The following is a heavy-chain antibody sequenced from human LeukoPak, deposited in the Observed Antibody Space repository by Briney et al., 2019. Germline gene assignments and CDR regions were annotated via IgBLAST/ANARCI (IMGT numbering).Heavy chain of an antibody. CDR3: ARGVVMVPAALLADAFDI. D-gene: IGHD2-2*01. CDR2: INPNSGGT. CDR1: GYTFTGYY. J-gene: IGHJ3*02. Sequence: ASVKVSCKASGYTFTGYYMHWVRQAPGQGLEWMGWINPNSGGTNYAQKFQGRVTMTRDTSISTAHMELSRLRSDDTAVYYCARGVVMVPAALLADAFDIWGQGTMVTVSS. V-gene: IGHV1-2*02.